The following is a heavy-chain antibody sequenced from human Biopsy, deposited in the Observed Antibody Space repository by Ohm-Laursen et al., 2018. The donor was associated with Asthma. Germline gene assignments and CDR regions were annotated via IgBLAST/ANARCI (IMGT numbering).Heavy chain of an antibody. CDR2: IYYSGST. CDR1: GGSISSGDYY. V-gene: IGHV4-30-4*01. Sequence: TLSLTCTVSGGSISSGDYYWNWIRQPPGKGLEWIGCIYYSGSTYYNPSLKSRLTISVDTSKNQFSLKLSSVTAADTAVYYCASKPDYGDSTFNYWGQGTLVTVSS. CDR3: ASKPDYGDSTFNY. D-gene: IGHD4-17*01. J-gene: IGHJ4*02.